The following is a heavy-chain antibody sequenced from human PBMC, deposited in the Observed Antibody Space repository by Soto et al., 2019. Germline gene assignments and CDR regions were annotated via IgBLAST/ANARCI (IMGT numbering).Heavy chain of an antibody. V-gene: IGHV1-69*01. CDR3: ARDLGGEATIRF. J-gene: IGHJ4*02. CDR2: IIPNSGTT. CDR1: GGSFRNFV. Sequence: QVQLVQSGAEVKKPGSSVKVSCKASGGSFRNFVISWVRQAPGQGLEWMGGIIPNSGTTNYAQKFQGKVTITADESTSTAYMELSGLTSEYTSLYYCARDLGGEATIRFWGQGTLVTVSS. D-gene: IGHD3-16*01.